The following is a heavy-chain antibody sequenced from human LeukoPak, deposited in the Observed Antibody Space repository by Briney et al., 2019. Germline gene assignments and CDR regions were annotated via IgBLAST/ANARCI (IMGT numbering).Heavy chain of an antibody. CDR2: INPSGGST. V-gene: IGHV1-46*01. CDR3: ARAYSSSSPFDY. D-gene: IGHD6-6*01. CDR1: GYIFTSHY. Sequence: ASVRVSCKASGYIFTSHYMHWVRQAPGQGLVWMGMINPSGGSTSYAQKFQGRVTMTRDTSTSTVYLELSSLRSEDTAVCYCARAYSSSSPFDYRGQGTLVTVSS. J-gene: IGHJ4*02.